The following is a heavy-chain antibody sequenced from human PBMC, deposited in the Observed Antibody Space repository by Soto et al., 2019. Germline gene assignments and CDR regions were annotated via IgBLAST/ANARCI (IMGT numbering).Heavy chain of an antibody. J-gene: IGHJ3*01. Sequence: GGSLRLSCAASGIKFSDYYMSWVRQAPGKGLEWLAHISTSATTIYYADSVKGRFTISRDNAKNSLYLQMNSLRAEDTAVYYCANLPGLWGQGTMVTVSS. V-gene: IGHV3-11*01. CDR3: ANLPGL. CDR1: GIKFSDYY. CDR2: ISTSATTI.